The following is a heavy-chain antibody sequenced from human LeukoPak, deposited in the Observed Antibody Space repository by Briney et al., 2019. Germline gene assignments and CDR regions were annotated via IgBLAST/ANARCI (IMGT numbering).Heavy chain of an antibody. CDR1: GGTFSSYA. D-gene: IGHD3-22*01. CDR3: ARGTYYYDSSGSSWFDP. CDR2: IIPIFGTA. Sequence: GASVTVSCKASGGTFSSYAISWARHAPGRGLEWMGGIIPIFGTANYAQKFQGRVTITTDESTSTAYMELSSLRSEDTAVYYCARGTYYYDSSGSSWFDPWGQGTLVTVSS. V-gene: IGHV1-69*05. J-gene: IGHJ5*02.